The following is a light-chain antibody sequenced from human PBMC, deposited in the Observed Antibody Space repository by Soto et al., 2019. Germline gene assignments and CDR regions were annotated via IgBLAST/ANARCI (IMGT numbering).Light chain of an antibody. Sequence: NFMLTQPHSVSESPGKTVTISCTRSSGSIASNYVQWYQQRPGSSPTTVIYEDNQRPSGVPDRFSGSIDSSSNSASLTISGLTTEGEADYYCQSYDSSNPVVFGGGTKLTVL. CDR3: QSYDSSNPVV. CDR1: SGSIASNY. CDR2: EDN. J-gene: IGLJ2*01. V-gene: IGLV6-57*01.